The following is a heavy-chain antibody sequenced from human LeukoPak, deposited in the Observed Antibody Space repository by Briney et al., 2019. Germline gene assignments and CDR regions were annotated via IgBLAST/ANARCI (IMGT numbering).Heavy chain of an antibody. CDR3: ARKGGHFDY. CDR1: GDSINYYY. D-gene: IGHD2-15*01. CDR2: VYYNGSA. J-gene: IGHJ4*02. V-gene: IGHV4-59*01. Sequence: PSETLSLTCIVSGDSINYYYWSWIRQSPGKGLEWIGYVYYNGSAKYNPSLKSRVTISVDMSKNQFSLKVSSVTAADTAIYYCARKGGHFDYWGQGTLVTVSS.